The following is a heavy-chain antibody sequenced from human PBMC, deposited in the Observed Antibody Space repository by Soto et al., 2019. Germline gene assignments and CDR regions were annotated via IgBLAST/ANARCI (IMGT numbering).Heavy chain of an antibody. Sequence: PGGSLRLSCAASGFTVSSNYMSWVRQAPGKGLEWVSVIYSGGSTYYADSVKGRFTISRHNSKNTLYLQMNSLRAEDTAVYYCARDGYSSGWYDGMDVWGQGTTVTVSS. CDR3: ARDGYSSGWYDGMDV. J-gene: IGHJ6*02. CDR2: IYSGGST. D-gene: IGHD6-19*01. V-gene: IGHV3-53*01. CDR1: GFTVSSNY.